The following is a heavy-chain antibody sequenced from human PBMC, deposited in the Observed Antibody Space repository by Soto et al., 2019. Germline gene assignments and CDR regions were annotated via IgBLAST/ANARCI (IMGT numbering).Heavy chain of an antibody. J-gene: IGHJ6*04. Sequence: ASVKVSCQASGYTFTGYYMHWVRQAPGRGLEWMGWINPTSGGTDYAQKFQGCVTMTRDTCISTAYMELSRMRSDDTAVYYCARDPYTSSCFLPHYDCYYGMEVWDKRATLTVSS. D-gene: IGHD6-6*01. V-gene: IGHV1-2*04. CDR2: INPTSGGT. CDR1: GYTFTGYY. CDR3: ARDPYTSSCFLPHYDCYYGMEV.